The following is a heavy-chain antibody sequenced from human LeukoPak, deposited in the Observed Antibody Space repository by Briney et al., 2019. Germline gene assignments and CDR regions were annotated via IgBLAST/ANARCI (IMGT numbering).Heavy chain of an antibody. V-gene: IGHV1-18*01. J-gene: IGHJ5*02. CDR1: GYTFTSYG. CDR3: ARENEQKSSVWSDP. Sequence: GASVKVSCKASGYTFTSYGISWVRQAPGQGLEWMGWISAYNGNTNYAQKLQGRVTMTTDTSTSTAYMELRSLRSDDTAVYYCARENEQKSSVWSDPWGQGTLVTVSS. CDR2: ISAYNGNT. D-gene: IGHD3-10*01.